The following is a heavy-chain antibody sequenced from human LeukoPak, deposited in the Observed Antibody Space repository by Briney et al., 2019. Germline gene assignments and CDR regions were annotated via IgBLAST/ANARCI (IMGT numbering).Heavy chain of an antibody. V-gene: IGHV3-48*04. CDR3: ARDSYCSTTNCYGMDV. J-gene: IGHJ6*02. CDR1: GFTFSSYS. CDR2: ISSSSSTI. Sequence: GGSLRLSCAASGFTFSSYSMNWVRQAPGKGLEWVSYISSSSSTIYYADSVKGRFTISRDNAKNSLYLQMNSLRAVDTAVYYCARDSYCSTTNCYGMDVWGQGTTVTVSS. D-gene: IGHD2-2*01.